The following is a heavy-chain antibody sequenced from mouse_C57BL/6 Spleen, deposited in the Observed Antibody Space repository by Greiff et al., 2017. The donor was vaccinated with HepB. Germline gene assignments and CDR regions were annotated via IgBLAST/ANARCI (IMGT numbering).Heavy chain of an antibody. CDR1: GYTFTEYT. V-gene: IGHV1-62-2*01. Sequence: LVESGAELVKPGASVKLSCKASGYTFTEYTIHWVKQRSGQGLEWIGWFYPGSGSIKYNEKFKDKATLTADKSSSTVYMELSRLTSEDSAVYFCARHGPVGYGSSYYAMDYWGQGTSVTVSS. D-gene: IGHD1-1*01. CDR3: ARHGPVGYGSSYYAMDY. J-gene: IGHJ4*01. CDR2: FYPGSGSI.